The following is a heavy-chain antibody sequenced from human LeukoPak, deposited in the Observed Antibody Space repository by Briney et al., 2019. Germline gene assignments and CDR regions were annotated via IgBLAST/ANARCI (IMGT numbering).Heavy chain of an antibody. V-gene: IGHV1-18*01. CDR3: ARVSVAGGFDAFDI. J-gene: IGHJ3*02. D-gene: IGHD6-19*01. Sequence: ASVKVSCKASGYAFTGYGISWVRQAPGQGLEWMGWISAYNGNTNYAQKLQGRVTMTTDTSTSTAYMELRSLRSDDTAVYYCARVSVAGGFDAFDIWGQGTMVTVSS. CDR2: ISAYNGNT. CDR1: GYAFTGYG.